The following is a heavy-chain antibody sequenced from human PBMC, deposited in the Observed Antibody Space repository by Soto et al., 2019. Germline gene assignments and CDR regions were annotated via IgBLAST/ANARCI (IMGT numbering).Heavy chain of an antibody. CDR1: GFTFSSYG. V-gene: IGHV3-33*01. Sequence: SLRLSCAASGFTFSSYGMHWVRQAPGKGLEWVAVIWYDGSNKYYADSVKGRFTISRDNSKNTLYLQMNSLRAEDTAVYYCARVRGYRYGFFDYWGQGTLVTVYS. D-gene: IGHD5-18*01. J-gene: IGHJ4*02. CDR2: IWYDGSNK. CDR3: ARVRGYRYGFFDY.